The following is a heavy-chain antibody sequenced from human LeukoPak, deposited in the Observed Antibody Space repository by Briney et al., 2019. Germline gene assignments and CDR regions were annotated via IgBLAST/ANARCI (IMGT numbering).Heavy chain of an antibody. CDR2: IYCSGST. J-gene: IGHJ5*02. V-gene: IGHV4-39*07. Sequence: SETLSLTCTVSGGSISSRSYYWGWIRQPPGKGLEWIGSIYCSGSTYYNPSLKSRVTISVDTSKNQFSLKLSSVTAADTAVYYCARDYGGNSDWFDPWGQGTLVTVSS. CDR3: ARDYGGNSDWFDP. D-gene: IGHD4-23*01. CDR1: GGSISSRSYY.